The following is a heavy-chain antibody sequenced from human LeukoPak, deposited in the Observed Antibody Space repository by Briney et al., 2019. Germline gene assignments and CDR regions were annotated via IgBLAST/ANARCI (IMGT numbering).Heavy chain of an antibody. Sequence: ASVKVSCKASGYTFTGYYMHWVRQAAGQGLEWMGWINPNSGGTNYAQKLQGRDTMTRNTSISTAYMAPSRLRSDDTAVYYCARAQPLGYCSSTSCYRTYYYGMDVWGQGTTVTVSS. D-gene: IGHD2-2*02. CDR1: GYTFTGYY. CDR3: ARAQPLGYCSSTSCYRTYYYGMDV. V-gene: IGHV1-2*02. J-gene: IGHJ6*02. CDR2: INPNSGGT.